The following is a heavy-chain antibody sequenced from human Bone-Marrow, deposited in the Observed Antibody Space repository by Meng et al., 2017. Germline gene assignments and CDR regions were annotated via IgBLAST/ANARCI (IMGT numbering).Heavy chain of an antibody. CDR2: IIPILGIA. V-gene: IGHV1-69*04. J-gene: IGHJ4*02. D-gene: IGHD1-26*01. CDR1: GGTFSSYT. CDR3: AREGIGPLSPSSVQMGATNLFGY. Sequence: SVKVSCKASGGTFSSYTISWVRQAPGQGLEWMGRIIPILGIANYAQKFQGRVTITADKSTSTAYMELSSLRSEDTAVYYCAREGIGPLSPSSVQMGATNLFGYWGQGTLVTVSS.